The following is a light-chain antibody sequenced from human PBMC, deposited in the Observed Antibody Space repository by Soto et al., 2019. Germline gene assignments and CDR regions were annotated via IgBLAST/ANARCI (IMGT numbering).Light chain of an antibody. CDR1: QSVSSN. CDR2: GAS. CDR3: QQYNNWPLLT. Sequence: EIVMTQSPATLSVSPGERATLYCRASQSVSSNLAWYQQKPGQAPGLLIYGASTRATGIPARFSGSGSGTEFTLTISSLQSEDFAVYYCQQYNNWPLLTFGGGTKVDI. J-gene: IGKJ4*01. V-gene: IGKV3-15*01.